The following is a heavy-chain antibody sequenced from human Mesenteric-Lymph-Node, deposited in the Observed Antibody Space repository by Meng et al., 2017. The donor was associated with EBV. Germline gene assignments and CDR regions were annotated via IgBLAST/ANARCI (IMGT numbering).Heavy chain of an antibody. Sequence: HGQVELGGACVLTPSEPLSLTCVIFGGSFSCYSWNWIRQPPGKGLECIGSISYSGSTYYNPSLKSRVTISVDTPKNQFSLKLRSVTATDTAVYYCARADYYDTSGNLDFWGQGTLVTVSS. D-gene: IGHD3-22*01. CDR3: ARADYYDTSGNLDF. J-gene: IGHJ4*02. V-gene: IGHV4-34*01. CDR1: GGSFSCYS. CDR2: ISYSGST.